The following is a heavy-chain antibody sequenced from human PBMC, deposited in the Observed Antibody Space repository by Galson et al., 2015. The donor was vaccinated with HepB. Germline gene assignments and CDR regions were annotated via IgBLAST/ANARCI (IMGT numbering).Heavy chain of an antibody. CDR1: GFTFSNYA. CDR3: AKVEWGGTVTTSQWLDY. J-gene: IGHJ4*02. D-gene: IGHD4-17*01. V-gene: IGHV3-30*18. Sequence: SLRLSCAASGFTFSNYAMHRVRQAPGKGLEWVAVISYDGGNEYYADSVKGRFTISRDNSKNTLYLQMNSLRAEDTAVYYCAKVEWGGTVTTSQWLDYWGQGTLVTVSS. CDR2: ISYDGGNE.